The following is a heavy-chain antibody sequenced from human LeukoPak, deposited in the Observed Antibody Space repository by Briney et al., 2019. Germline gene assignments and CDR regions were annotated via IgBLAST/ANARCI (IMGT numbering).Heavy chain of an antibody. D-gene: IGHD4-11*01. Sequence: SETLSLICEVSGVYISTSDSLWGWIRQPPGKGLEWIGSFYNSGSTYYSPSLTSRVTMSADTSKNRFSLRLSSVTAADTAVYFCARQSEDLLQAFDSWGQGTLVTVSS. CDR3: ARQSEDLLQAFDS. V-gene: IGHV4-39*01. J-gene: IGHJ4*02. CDR2: FYNSGST. CDR1: GVYISTSDSL.